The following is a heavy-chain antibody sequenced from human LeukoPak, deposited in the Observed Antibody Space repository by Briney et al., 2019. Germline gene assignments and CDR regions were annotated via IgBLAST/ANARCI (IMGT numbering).Heavy chain of an antibody. V-gene: IGHV3-23*01. CDR1: GFTFRSHA. D-gene: IGHD1-14*01. CDR2: ITSISNT. Sequence: PGGSLRLSCAASGFTFRSHAMSWIRQAPGKGLEWVSTITSISNTYYPDSVKGRFTISRDNSRDTLYLQINTLRAEDTAIYYCAHRTAFDSWGQGTLVTVSS. CDR3: AHRTAFDS. J-gene: IGHJ4*02.